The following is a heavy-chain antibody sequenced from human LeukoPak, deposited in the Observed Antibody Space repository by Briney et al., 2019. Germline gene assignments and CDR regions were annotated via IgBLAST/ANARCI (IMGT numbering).Heavy chain of an antibody. CDR2: ISGSGGST. J-gene: IGHJ4*02. Sequence: SGGSLRLSCAVSGFTFSSYAMSWVRRAPGKGLVGVSAISGSGGSTYYADSVKGRFTISRDNSKNTLYLQMSSLRAEDTAVYYCAKSYGYSYGYIDYWGQGTLVTVSS. D-gene: IGHD5-18*01. CDR3: AKSYGYSYGYIDY. CDR1: GFTFSSYA. V-gene: IGHV3-23*01.